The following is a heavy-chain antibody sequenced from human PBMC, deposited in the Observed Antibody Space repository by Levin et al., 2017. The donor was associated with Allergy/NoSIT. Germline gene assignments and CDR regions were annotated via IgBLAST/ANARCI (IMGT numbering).Heavy chain of an antibody. J-gene: IGHJ6*03. Sequence: KVSCQGSGYSFSSHWIGWVRQMPGKGLEWMGIIYPGDSDTRYSPSFQGEVTISADKSINTAYLQWYSLKASDTAIYYCARHTDPRPGNNYDLHYYYMDVWGKGTTVIVSS. D-gene: IGHD3-3*01. CDR1: GYSFSSHW. V-gene: IGHV5-51*01. CDR2: IYPGDSDT. CDR3: ARHTDPRPGNNYDLHYYYMDV.